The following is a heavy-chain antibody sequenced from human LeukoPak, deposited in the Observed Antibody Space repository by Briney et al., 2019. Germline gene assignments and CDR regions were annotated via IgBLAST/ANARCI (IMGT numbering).Heavy chain of an antibody. CDR3: ARGGVPAAI. V-gene: IGHV4-59*01. D-gene: IGHD2-2*01. CDR2: IYYSGST. CDR1: GGSISSYY. Sequence: SETLSLTCTVSGGSISSYYWSWIRQPPGKGLEWIGYIYYSGSTNYNPSLKSRVTISVDTSKNQFSLKLSSVTAADTAVYYCARGGVPAAIWGQGTLVTVSS. J-gene: IGHJ4*02.